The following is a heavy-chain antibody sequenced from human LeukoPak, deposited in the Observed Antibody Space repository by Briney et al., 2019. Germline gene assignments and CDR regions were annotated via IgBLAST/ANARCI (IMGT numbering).Heavy chain of an antibody. Sequence: PGGSLRLSCAASGFTFTTYWMHWVRQAPGKGLVWVSHINSDGSITSYADSVKGRFTISRDNAMNTLYLQMNSLRAEDTAVYYCARDAVDTANAVWGQGTTVTVSS. V-gene: IGHV3-74*01. J-gene: IGHJ6*02. D-gene: IGHD5-18*01. CDR2: INSDGSIT. CDR1: GFTFTTYW. CDR3: ARDAVDTANAV.